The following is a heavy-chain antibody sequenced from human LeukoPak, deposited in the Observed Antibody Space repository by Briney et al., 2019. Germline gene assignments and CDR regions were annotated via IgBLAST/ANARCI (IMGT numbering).Heavy chain of an antibody. Sequence: GGSLRLSCAASGFTFSSYAMSWVRQAPGKGLEWVSAISGSGGSTYYADSVKGRFAISRDNSKNTLYLQMNSLRAEDTAVYYCAKMSSWFGELWLWGQGTLVTVYS. CDR1: GFTFSSYA. D-gene: IGHD3-10*01. J-gene: IGHJ4*02. CDR3: AKMSSWFGELWL. CDR2: ISGSGGST. V-gene: IGHV3-23*01.